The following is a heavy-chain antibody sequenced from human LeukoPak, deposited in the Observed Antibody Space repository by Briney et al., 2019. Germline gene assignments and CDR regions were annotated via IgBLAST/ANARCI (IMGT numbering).Heavy chain of an antibody. Sequence: GGSLRLSCAASGFTFSSYSMNWVRQAPGKGLEWVSSISSSSSYIYYADSVKGRFTISRDNSKNTLYLQMNSLTAEDTAVYYCASPYHSLGYYFYFDYWGQGTLVTVSS. V-gene: IGHV3-21*04. D-gene: IGHD3-22*01. CDR2: ISSSSSYI. J-gene: IGHJ4*02. CDR3: ASPYHSLGYYFYFDY. CDR1: GFTFSSYS.